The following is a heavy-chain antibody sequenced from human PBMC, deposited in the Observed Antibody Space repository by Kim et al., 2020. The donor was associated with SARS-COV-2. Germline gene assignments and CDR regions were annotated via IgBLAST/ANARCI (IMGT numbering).Heavy chain of an antibody. V-gene: IGHV4-59*13. Sequence: SETLSLTCTVSGASISSYYWSWIRQPPGKGLEWIGYIYYSGSTNYNPSLKSRVTISVDTSKNQFSLKLSSVTAADTAVYYCATTNPSRGWPSPVLFDIWGQGTMVTVSS. J-gene: IGHJ3*02. CDR2: IYYSGST. CDR1: GASISSYY. D-gene: IGHD6-19*01. CDR3: ATTNPSRGWPSPVLFDI.